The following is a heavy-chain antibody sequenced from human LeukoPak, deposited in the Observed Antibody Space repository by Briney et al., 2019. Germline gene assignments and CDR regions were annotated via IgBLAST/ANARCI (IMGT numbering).Heavy chain of an antibody. Sequence: PSETLSLTCTVSGDSISTYYWSWIRQPPGKGLEWIGYIYYRVTSDYNPSLKSRVTVSVDMSTRQISLKLSSVTAADTAVYYCARAVGDDGSGSLWGPGTLVTVSS. CDR2: IYYRVTS. CDR1: GDSISTYY. D-gene: IGHD3-10*01. CDR3: ARAVGDDGSGSL. V-gene: IGHV4-59*01. J-gene: IGHJ4*02.